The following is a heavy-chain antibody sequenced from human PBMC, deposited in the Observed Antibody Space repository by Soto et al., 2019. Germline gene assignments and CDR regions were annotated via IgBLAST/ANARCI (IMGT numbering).Heavy chain of an antibody. CDR1: GGSISSYY. Sequence: SETLSLTCTVSGGSISSYYWSWIRQPAGKGLEWIGRIYTSGSTNYNPSLKSRVTMSVDTSKNQFSLKLSSVTAADTAVYYCARDAPEASGSYYSYYYYYYGMDVWGQGTTVTVYS. CDR3: ARDAPEASGSYYSYYYYYYGMDV. J-gene: IGHJ6*02. D-gene: IGHD3-10*01. V-gene: IGHV4-4*07. CDR2: IYTSGST.